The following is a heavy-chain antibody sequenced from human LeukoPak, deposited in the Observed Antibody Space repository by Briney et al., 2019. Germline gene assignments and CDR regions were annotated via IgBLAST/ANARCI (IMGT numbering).Heavy chain of an antibody. D-gene: IGHD3-22*01. CDR1: GFTVSSNY. V-gene: IGHV3-66*01. J-gene: IGHJ4*02. Sequence: GGSLRLSCAASGFTVSSNYMSWVRQAPGKGLEWVSVIYSGGSTYYADSVKGRFTISRDNSKNTLYLQMNRLRAEDTAVYYCARVEGGGYDSSGYSHYWGQGTLVTVSS. CDR3: ARVEGGGYDSSGYSHY. CDR2: IYSGGST.